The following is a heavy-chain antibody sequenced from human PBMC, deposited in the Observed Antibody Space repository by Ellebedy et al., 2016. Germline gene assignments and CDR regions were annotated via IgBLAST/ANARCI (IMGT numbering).Heavy chain of an antibody. CDR2: INHSGST. D-gene: IGHD3-10*01. J-gene: IGHJ6*03. CDR3: ARGARTRASLLWPSGYYMDV. V-gene: IGHV4-34*01. CDR1: GGSFSGYY. Sequence: GSLRLXCAVYGGSFSGYYWSWIRQPPGKGLEWIGEINHSGSTNYNPSLKSRVTISVDTSKNQFSLKLSSVTAADTAVYYCARGARTRASLLWPSGYYMDVWGKGTTVTVSS.